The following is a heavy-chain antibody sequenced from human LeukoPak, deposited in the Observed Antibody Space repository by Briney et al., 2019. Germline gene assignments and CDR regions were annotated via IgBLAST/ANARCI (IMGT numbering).Heavy chain of an antibody. J-gene: IGHJ6*02. CDR1: GYTFTGYY. D-gene: IGHD2-2*01. V-gene: IGHV1-2*02. CDR3: AREPQDIVVVPAAIHYYYYGMDV. Sequence: ASVKVSCKASGYTFTGYYIHWVRQAPGQGLEWMGWINPNSGGTNYAQKFQGRVTMTRDTSISTAYMELSRLRSDDTAVYYCAREPQDIVVVPAAIHYYYYGMDVWGQGPRSPSP. CDR2: INPNSGGT.